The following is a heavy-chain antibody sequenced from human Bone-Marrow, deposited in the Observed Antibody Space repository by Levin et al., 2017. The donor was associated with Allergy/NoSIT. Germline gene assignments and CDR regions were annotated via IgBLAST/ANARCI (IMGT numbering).Heavy chain of an antibody. V-gene: IGHV3-30*18. CDR1: GFSFSTYA. Sequence: GGSLRLSCAASGFSFSTYAMHWVRQAPGKGLGWVAVISYDGSNRYYADSVKGRFTISRDNSKNTLHLQMNSLRAEDTAVYYCAKDLGSHYFYGMDVWGQGTTVTVSS. J-gene: IGHJ6*02. CDR3: AKDLGSHYFYGMDV. CDR2: ISYDGSNR. D-gene: IGHD6-13*01.